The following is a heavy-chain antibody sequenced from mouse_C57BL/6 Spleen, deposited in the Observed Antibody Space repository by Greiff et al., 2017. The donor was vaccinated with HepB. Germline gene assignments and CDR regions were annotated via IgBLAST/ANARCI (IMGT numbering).Heavy chain of an antibody. CDR2: INPGDGDT. CDR1: GYAFSSSW. V-gene: IGHV1-82*01. Sequence: QVQLKESGPELVKPGASVKISCKASGYAFSSSWMNWVKQRPGKGLEWIGRINPGDGDTNYNGKFKGKATLTADKSSSTAYMQLSSLTSEDSAVYFCARDPIYYGNSYFDYWGQGTTLTVSS. CDR3: ARDPIYYGNSYFDY. J-gene: IGHJ2*01. D-gene: IGHD2-1*01.